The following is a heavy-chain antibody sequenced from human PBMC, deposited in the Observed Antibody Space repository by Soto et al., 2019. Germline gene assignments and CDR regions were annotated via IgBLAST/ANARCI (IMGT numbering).Heavy chain of an antibody. V-gene: IGHV3-48*02. CDR1: GFTFSSFS. D-gene: IGHD6-19*01. CDR3: ARDLGWAFNC. Sequence: EVQLVESGGGLVQRGGSLRLSCAASGFTFSSFSMNWVRQAPGRGLERISYIGGGGRLISYADSVKCRFAISRHNAQNSLYLQMDSLGDEDTAVYYCARDLGWAFNCWGQGTLVTVSS. J-gene: IGHJ4*02. CDR2: IGGGGRLI.